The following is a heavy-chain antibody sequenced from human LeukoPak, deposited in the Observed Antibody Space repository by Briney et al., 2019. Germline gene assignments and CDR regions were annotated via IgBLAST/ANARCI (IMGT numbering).Heavy chain of an antibody. J-gene: IGHJ4*02. Sequence: GESLKISCKGSGYRFTSDWIGWVRQMPGKGLEWMGIIYPGDSDTRYSPSFQGQVTISADKSVNTAYLQWSSLKASDTAMYYCARLSGRVVCSAGSCYIDSCGQGTLVTVSS. CDR3: ARLSGRVVCSAGSCYIDS. CDR2: IYPGDSDT. CDR1: GYRFTSDW. V-gene: IGHV5-51*01. D-gene: IGHD2-15*01.